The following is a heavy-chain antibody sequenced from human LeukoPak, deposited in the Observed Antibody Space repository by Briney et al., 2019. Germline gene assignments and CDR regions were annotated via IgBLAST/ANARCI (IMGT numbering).Heavy chain of an antibody. CDR2: IRYDGSNK. J-gene: IGHJ4*02. Sequence: PGGSLRLSCAASGFTFSSYGMHWVRQAPGKGLEGVAFIRYDGSNKYYADSVKGRFTISRDNSKNTLYLQMNSLRAEDTAVYYCAKDPDCSNSYYFDYWGQGTLVTVSS. V-gene: IGHV3-30*02. D-gene: IGHD4-11*01. CDR3: AKDPDCSNSYYFDY. CDR1: GFTFSSYG.